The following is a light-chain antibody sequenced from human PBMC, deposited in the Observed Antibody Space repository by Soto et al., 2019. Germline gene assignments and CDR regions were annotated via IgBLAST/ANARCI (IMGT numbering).Light chain of an antibody. V-gene: IGKV1-39*01. CDR3: QQSYSTPTWT. CDR2: AAS. Sequence: DIQMTQSPSTLSGSVGDRVTITCRASQSLNSLLAWYQQKPGRAPKLLIYAASSLQSGVPSRFSGSGSGTDFTLTISSLQPEDFATYYCQQSYSTPTWTFGQGTKVDIK. J-gene: IGKJ1*01. CDR1: QSLNSL.